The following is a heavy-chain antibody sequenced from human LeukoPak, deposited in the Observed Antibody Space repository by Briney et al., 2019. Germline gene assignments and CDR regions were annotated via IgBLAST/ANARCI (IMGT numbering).Heavy chain of an antibody. J-gene: IGHJ6*03. CDR3: ARDGEGKWLRSDTAYYYYMDV. D-gene: IGHD5-12*01. Sequence: SETLSLTCTVSGGSISSGSYYWSWIRQPAGKGLEWIGRIYTSGSTNYNPSLKSRVTISVDKSKNQFSLKLSSVTAADTAVYYCARDGEGKWLRSDTAYYYYMDVWGKGTTVTVSS. CDR1: GGSISSGSYY. V-gene: IGHV4-61*02. CDR2: IYTSGST.